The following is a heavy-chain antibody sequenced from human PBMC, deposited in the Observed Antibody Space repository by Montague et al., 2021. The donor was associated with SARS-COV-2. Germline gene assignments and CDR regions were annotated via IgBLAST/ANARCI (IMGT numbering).Heavy chain of an antibody. CDR2: IHQDGNWI. V-gene: IGHV3-7*01. CDR3: ARDPGIPSAGTVGHFDS. J-gene: IGHJ5*01. CDR1: GFTFSNYW. Sequence: SLSLSWSASGFTFSNYWMSWVRQAPGKGPEWVANIHQDGNWIYYMDSVRGRFTISRDNARKSLYLQMSSLRDDDTAIYYCARDPGIPSAGTVGHFDSWGQGILVIVSS. D-gene: IGHD6-13*01.